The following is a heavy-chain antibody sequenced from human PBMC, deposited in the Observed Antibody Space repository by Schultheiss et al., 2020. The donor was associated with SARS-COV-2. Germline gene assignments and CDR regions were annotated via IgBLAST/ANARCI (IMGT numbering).Heavy chain of an antibody. CDR3: ASNIGGYSSGWYALRSGYFDY. CDR1: GGSISSSNW. CDR2: IYYSGST. D-gene: IGHD6-19*01. V-gene: IGHV4-39*01. Sequence: SETLSLTCTVSGGSISSSNWWSWVRQPPGKGLEWIGSIYYSGSTYYNPSLKSRVTISVDTSKNQFSLKLSSVTAADTAVYYCASNIGGYSSGWYALRSGYFDYWGQGTLVTVSS. J-gene: IGHJ4*02.